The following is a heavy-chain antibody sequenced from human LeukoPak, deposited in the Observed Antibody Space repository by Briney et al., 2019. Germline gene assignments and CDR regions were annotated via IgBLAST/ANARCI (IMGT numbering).Heavy chain of an antibody. D-gene: IGHD4-17*01. Sequence: PTGGSLRLSCAASRFTFSDYWMRWVRQAPGKGLVWVSRINRDGGGTTYADSVKGRFTISRDNAKNTLYLQMNSLRAEDTAVYFCARVAYGDYGVFDYWGQGTLVTVSS. CDR1: RFTFSDYW. V-gene: IGHV3-74*01. CDR3: ARVAYGDYGVFDY. J-gene: IGHJ4*02. CDR2: INRDGGGT.